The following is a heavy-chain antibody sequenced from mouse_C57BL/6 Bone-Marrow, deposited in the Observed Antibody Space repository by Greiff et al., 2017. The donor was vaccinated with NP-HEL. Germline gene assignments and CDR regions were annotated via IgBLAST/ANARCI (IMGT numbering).Heavy chain of an antibody. V-gene: IGHV1-52*01. CDR2: IDPSDSET. D-gene: IGHD1-1*01. CDR1: GYTFTSYW. J-gene: IGHJ3*01. CDR3: ARSFHYYGSSGFAY. Sequence: QVQLQQPGAELVRPGSSVKLSCKASGYTFTSYWMHWVTPRPIQGLEWIGNIDPSDSETHYNQKFKDKATLTVDKSSSTAYMQLSSLTSEDSAVYYCARSFHYYGSSGFAYWGQGTLVTVSA.